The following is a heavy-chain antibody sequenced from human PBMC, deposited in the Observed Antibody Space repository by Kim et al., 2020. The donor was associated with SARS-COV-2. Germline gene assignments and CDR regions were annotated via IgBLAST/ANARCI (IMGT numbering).Heavy chain of an antibody. Sequence: GGSLRLSCAASGFTFSSYAMSWVRQAPGKGLEWVSAISGSGGSTYYADSVKGRFTISRDNSKNTLYLQMNSLRAEDTAVYYCANLLLRYSSGSYAFDIWGQGTMVTVSS. CDR1: GFTFSSYA. J-gene: IGHJ3*02. V-gene: IGHV3-23*01. CDR2: ISGSGGST. D-gene: IGHD6-19*01. CDR3: ANLLLRYSSGSYAFDI.